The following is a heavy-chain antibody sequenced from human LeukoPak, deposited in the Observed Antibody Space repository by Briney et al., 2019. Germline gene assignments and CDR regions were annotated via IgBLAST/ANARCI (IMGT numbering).Heavy chain of an antibody. CDR3: ARHIYRTFHFDY. CDR1: AGSISSYY. D-gene: IGHD1-14*01. V-gene: IGHV4-59*08. CDR2: IYYNGSP. J-gene: IGHJ4*02. Sequence: SETPSLTCTVSAGSISSYYWSWIRQPPGKGLEWIGYIYYNGSPNYSPSLKSRVTLSIDTSMNQFSLKLSSVTAADTAVYYCARHIYRTFHFDYWGQGTLVTVSS.